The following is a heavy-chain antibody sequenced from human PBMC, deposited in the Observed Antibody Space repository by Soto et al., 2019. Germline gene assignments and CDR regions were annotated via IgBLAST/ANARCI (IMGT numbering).Heavy chain of an antibody. V-gene: IGHV3-23*01. CDR2: ISYNGADR. J-gene: IGHJ4*02. D-gene: IGHD6-13*01. Sequence: EVQLLESGGGLVQPGESPRLSCAASGFTFSTYAMTWVRQAPGKGLEWVSGISYNGADRYYADSVRGRFTISRDNSKNTLYLQMNSLRAEDTALYYCAKRVAASGSGWDYWGQGTLVTVSS. CDR3: AKRVAASGSGWDY. CDR1: GFTFSTYA.